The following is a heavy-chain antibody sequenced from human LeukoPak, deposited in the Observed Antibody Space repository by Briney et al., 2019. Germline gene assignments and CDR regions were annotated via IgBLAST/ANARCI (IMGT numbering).Heavy chain of an antibody. V-gene: IGHV4-34*01. CDR1: GGSFSGYY. J-gene: IGHJ4*02. CDR3: ATAHLRFLEWLLGYEH. CDR2: INHSGST. D-gene: IGHD3-3*01. Sequence: SETLSLTCAVYGGSFSGYYWSWIRQPPGKGLEWIGEINHSGSTNYNPSLKSRVTISVDTSKNQFSLKLSSVTAADAAVYYCATAHLRFLEWLLGYEHWGQGTLVTVSS.